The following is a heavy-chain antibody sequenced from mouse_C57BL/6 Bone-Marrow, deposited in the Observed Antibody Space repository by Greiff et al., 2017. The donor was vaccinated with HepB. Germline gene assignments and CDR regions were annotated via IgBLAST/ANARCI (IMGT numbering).Heavy chain of an antibody. J-gene: IGHJ3*01. CDR1: GFTFSDYY. D-gene: IGHD2-1*01. CDR2: INYDGSST. Sequence: EVKLMESEGGLVQPGSSMKLSCTASGFTFSDYYMAWVRQVPEKGLEWVANINYDGSSTYYLDSLKSRFIISRDNAKNILYLQMSSLKSEDTATYYCAREGPYGRFAYWGQGTLVTVSA. V-gene: IGHV5-16*01. CDR3: AREGPYGRFAY.